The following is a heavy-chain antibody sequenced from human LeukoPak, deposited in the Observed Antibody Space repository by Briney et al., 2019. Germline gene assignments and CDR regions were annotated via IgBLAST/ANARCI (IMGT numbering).Heavy chain of an antibody. CDR3: AGGVWGERGYYYYYYYMDV. J-gene: IGHJ6*03. V-gene: IGHV4-59*01. Sequence: SETLSLTCTVSGGSISSYYWSWIRQPPGKGLEWIGYIYYSGSTNYNPSLKSRVTISVDTSKNQFSLKLSSVTAADTAVYYCAGGVWGERGYYYYYYYMDVWGKGTTDTVSS. D-gene: IGHD3-16*01. CDR1: GGSISSYY. CDR2: IYYSGST.